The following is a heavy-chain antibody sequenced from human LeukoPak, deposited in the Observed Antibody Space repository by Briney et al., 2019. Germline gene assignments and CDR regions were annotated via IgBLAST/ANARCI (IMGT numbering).Heavy chain of an antibody. CDR3: ASPGRYCDTTNCYSQHVPYF. J-gene: IGHJ4*02. D-gene: IGHD2-2*01. CDR1: GYTFTAYY. CDR2: INPNSCAT. V-gene: IGHV1-2*07. Sequence: GASVKVSCKASGYTFTAYYMHLMRQAPAQGLEWMGWINPNSCATNYAHKFQGRVTMTSDKSISNAYMEVGRLRPDDTAVYYCASPGRYCDTTNCYSQHVPYFWGQGTLVIVSS.